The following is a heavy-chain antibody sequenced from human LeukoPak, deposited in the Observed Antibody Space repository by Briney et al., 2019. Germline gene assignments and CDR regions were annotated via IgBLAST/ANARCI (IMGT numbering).Heavy chain of an antibody. CDR2: IIPILGIA. V-gene: IGHV1-69*04. D-gene: IGHD3-10*01. J-gene: IGHJ4*02. Sequence: GASVKVSCKASGGTFSSYAISWVRQAPGQGLEWMGRIIPILGIANYAQKFQGRVTITADKSTSTAYMELSSLRSEDTALYYCAKDMLRGPLDYWGQGTLVTVSS. CDR1: GGTFSSYA. CDR3: AKDMLRGPLDY.